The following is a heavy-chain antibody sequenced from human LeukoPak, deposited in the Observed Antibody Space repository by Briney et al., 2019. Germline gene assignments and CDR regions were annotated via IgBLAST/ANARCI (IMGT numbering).Heavy chain of an antibody. Sequence: RGESLKISCKGSGYSFTSYWIGWVRQMPGKGLEWMGNIYPGDSDTRYSPSFQGQVTISADKSISTAYLQWSGLKASDTAMYYCARPSYLGYCSGGSCGPLGYWGQGTLVTVSS. D-gene: IGHD2-15*01. CDR1: GYSFTSYW. V-gene: IGHV5-51*01. CDR2: IYPGDSDT. J-gene: IGHJ4*02. CDR3: ARPSYLGYCSGGSCGPLGY.